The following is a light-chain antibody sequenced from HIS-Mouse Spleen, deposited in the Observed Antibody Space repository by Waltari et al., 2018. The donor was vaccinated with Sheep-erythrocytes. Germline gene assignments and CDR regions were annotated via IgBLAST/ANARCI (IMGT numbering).Light chain of an antibody. J-gene: IGLJ3*02. CDR1: KLGDKY. V-gene: IGLV3-1*01. CDR3: QAWDSSTAWV. CDR2: QDS. Sequence: SYELTQPPSVSVSPGQTASITCSGDKLGDKYACWYQQKPGQSPVLVIYQDSKRPSGIPGGFYGSNSGNTATLTISGTQAMDEADYYCQAWDSSTAWVFGGGTKLTVL.